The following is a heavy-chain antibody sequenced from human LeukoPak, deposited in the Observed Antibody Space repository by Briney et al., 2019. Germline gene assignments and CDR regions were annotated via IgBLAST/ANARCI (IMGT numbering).Heavy chain of an antibody. Sequence: SETLSLTCAVYGGSFSGYYWSWIRQPPGKGLEWIGEINHSGSTNYNPSLKSRVTISVDTSKNQFSLKLSSVTAADTAVYYCARGSTIAVAGIDYRGQGTLVTVSS. CDR3: ARGSTIAVAGIDY. CDR1: GGSFSGYY. CDR2: INHSGST. J-gene: IGHJ4*02. V-gene: IGHV4-34*01. D-gene: IGHD6-19*01.